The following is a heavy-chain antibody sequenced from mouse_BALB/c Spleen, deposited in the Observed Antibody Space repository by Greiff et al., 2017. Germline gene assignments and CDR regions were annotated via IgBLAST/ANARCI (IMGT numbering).Heavy chain of an antibody. Sequence: VHVKQSGAELVKPGASVKLSCTASGFNIKDTYMHWVKQRPEQGLEWIGRIDPANGNTKYDPKFQGKATITADTSSNTAYLQLSSLTSEDTAVYYCARGYGSSYWFAYWGQGTLVTVSA. D-gene: IGHD1-1*01. CDR3: ARGYGSSYWFAY. CDR2: IDPANGNT. J-gene: IGHJ3*01. CDR1: GFNIKDTY. V-gene: IGHV14-3*02.